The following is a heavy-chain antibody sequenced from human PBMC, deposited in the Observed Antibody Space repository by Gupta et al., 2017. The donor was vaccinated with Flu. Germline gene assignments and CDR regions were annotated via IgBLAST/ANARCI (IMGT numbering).Heavy chain of an antibody. Sequence: EVQLVETGGGLIQPGGSLRLSCAASGFTVRSNYMSWVRQAPGKGLEWVSVIYSGGSTYYADSVKGRFTISRDNSKNTLYLQMNSLRAEDTAVYYCATSIAVAGTVDYWGQGTLVTVSS. J-gene: IGHJ4*02. D-gene: IGHD6-19*01. CDR3: ATSIAVAGTVDY. CDR2: IYSGGST. CDR1: GFTVRSNY. V-gene: IGHV3-53*02.